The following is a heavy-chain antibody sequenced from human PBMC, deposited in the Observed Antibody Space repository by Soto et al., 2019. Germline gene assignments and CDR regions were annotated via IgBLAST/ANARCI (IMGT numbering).Heavy chain of an antibody. CDR2: IWNDGSHA. J-gene: IGHJ4*02. Sequence: QVQLVESGGGVVQPGGSLRLSCEGSGFPFRGYGIQWVRQAPGKGLEWLGLIWNDGSHAYYADSVKGRFTISRDNSKNTVFLQVSNLRAEDTAVYFCARDQTDSGGYSDSWGQGTLVTVSS. CDR1: GFPFRGYG. V-gene: IGHV3-33*01. D-gene: IGHD2-15*01. CDR3: ARDQTDSGGYSDS.